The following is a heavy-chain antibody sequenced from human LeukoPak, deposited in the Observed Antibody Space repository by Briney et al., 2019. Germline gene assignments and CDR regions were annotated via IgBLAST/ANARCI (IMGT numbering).Heavy chain of an antibody. CDR2: ISSNGDST. Sequence: GGSLRLSCAASRFTFSSYEMHWVRQAPGKGLEYVSAISSNGDSTYYANFAKGRFIISRDNSKNTLYLQMGSLRPEDMAVYYCARDRPGDVWGEGTTVTVSS. CDR3: ARDRPGDV. J-gene: IGHJ6*04. CDR1: RFTFSSYE. V-gene: IGHV3-64*01.